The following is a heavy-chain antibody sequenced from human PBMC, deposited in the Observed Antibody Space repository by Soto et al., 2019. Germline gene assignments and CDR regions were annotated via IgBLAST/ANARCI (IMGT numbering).Heavy chain of an antibody. J-gene: IGHJ6*02. V-gene: IGHV3-7*01. CDR3: VRDWSTFWGMDV. Sequence: GSLRLSCAASGFTFSTYWMNWVRQAPGKGLERVANIKQDGSEKYYVDSVKGRFAISRDNAKDSLFLQMNNLRAEDTAVYYCVRDWSTFWGMDVWGQGTTVTVSS. CDR1: GFTFSTYW. CDR2: IKQDGSEK.